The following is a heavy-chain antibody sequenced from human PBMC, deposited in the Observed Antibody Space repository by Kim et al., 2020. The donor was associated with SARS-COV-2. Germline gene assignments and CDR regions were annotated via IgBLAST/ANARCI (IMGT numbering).Heavy chain of an antibody. V-gene: IGHV3-74*01. CDR2: INSDGSST. D-gene: IGHD3-10*01. CDR3: ARESRITMVRGVPVNYYYYGMDV. J-gene: IGHJ6*02. Sequence: GGSLRLSCAASGFTFSSYWMHWVRQAPGKGLVWVSRINSDGSSTSYADSVTGRFTISRDNAKNTLYLQMNSLRAEDTAVYYCARESRITMVRGVPVNYYYYGMDVWGQGTTVTVSS. CDR1: GFTFSSYW.